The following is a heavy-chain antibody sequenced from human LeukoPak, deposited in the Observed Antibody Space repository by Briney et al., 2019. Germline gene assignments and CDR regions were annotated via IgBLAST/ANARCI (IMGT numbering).Heavy chain of an antibody. CDR2: ISGSGGST. D-gene: IGHD6-19*01. J-gene: IGHJ4*02. CDR1: GFTFSSYA. Sequence: GGSLRLSCAASGFTFSSYAMSWVRQAPGKGLEWVSAISGSGGSTYYADSVKGRFTISRDNSKDTLYLQMNSLRAEDTAVYYCANRNSGWYFDYWGQGTLVTVSS. V-gene: IGHV3-23*01. CDR3: ANRNSGWYFDY.